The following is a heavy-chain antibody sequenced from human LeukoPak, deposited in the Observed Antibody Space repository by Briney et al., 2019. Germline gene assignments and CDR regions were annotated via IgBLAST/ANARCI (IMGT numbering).Heavy chain of an antibody. CDR3: ARHVIAVLGEVYNYYDY. CDR1: GDSITSTSDY. D-gene: IGHD3-3*01. J-gene: IGHJ4*02. CDR2: IYHSEST. V-gene: IGHV4-39*01. Sequence: SETLSLTCTVSGDSITSTSDYCGWIRHPPGKGLEWIGSIYHSESTYYNPSLRSRVTISADTSQNQFSLKLSSVTAADTAVYFCARHVIAVLGEVYNYYDYWGQGALVTVSS.